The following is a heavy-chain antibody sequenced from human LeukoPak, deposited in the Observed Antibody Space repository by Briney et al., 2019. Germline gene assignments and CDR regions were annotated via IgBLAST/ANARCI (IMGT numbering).Heavy chain of an antibody. J-gene: IGHJ4*02. CDR2: ISGGGGTT. D-gene: IGHD4-17*01. CDR3: ARRRAEDYDDFVHFDY. V-gene: IGHV3-23*01. CDR1: GFTFSSYA. Sequence: SGGSLRLSCAASGFTFSSYAMSWVRQAPGMGLEWVSRISGGGGTTYYADSVKGRFTLSRDNSNNRLYLQMNSLRAEDTAVYYCARRRAEDYDDFVHFDYWGQGVLVTVSS.